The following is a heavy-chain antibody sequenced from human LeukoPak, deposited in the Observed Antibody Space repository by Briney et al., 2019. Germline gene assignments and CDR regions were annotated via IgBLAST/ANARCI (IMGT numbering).Heavy chain of an antibody. V-gene: IGHV3-21*01. D-gene: IGHD3-22*01. CDR2: ISSSSYI. J-gene: IGHJ4*02. CDR1: GFTFSSYS. Sequence: PGGSLRLSCAASGFTFSSYSMNWVRQAPGKGLEWVSSISSSSYIYYADSVKGRFTISRDNAKSSVYLQMDSLRAEDTGVYYCARLRRNGDSGGFYYYYDYWGQGTLLTVSS. CDR3: ARLRRNGDSGGFYYYYDY.